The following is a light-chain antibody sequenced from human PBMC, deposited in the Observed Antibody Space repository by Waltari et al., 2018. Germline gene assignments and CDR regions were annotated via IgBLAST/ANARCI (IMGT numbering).Light chain of an antibody. J-gene: IGKJ4*01. CDR2: AAS. V-gene: IGKV1-39*01. CDR3: QQSYSTPP. Sequence: VTITCRASQSISSYLNWYQQKLGKAPKLLIYAASSLQSGVPSRFSGSGSGTDFTLTISSLQPEDFATYYCQQSYSTPPFGGGTKVEIK. CDR1: QSISSY.